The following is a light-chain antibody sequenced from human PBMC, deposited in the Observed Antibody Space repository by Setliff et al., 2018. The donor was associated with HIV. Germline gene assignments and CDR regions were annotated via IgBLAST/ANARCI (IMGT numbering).Light chain of an antibody. V-gene: IGLV2-8*01. CDR3: CSYAGRYTPYV. CDR2: EVT. J-gene: IGLJ1*01. CDR1: SSDIGAYNF. Sequence: QSALTQPPSASGSPGQSVTISCTGTSSDIGAYNFVSWYQQHPGRAPKLMIYEVTKRPSGVPDRFSGSKSGNTASLTVSGLQAEDEADYYCCSYAGRYTPYVFGTGT.